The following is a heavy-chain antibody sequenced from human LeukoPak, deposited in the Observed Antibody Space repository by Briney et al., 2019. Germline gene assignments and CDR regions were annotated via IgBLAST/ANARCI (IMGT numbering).Heavy chain of an antibody. CDR1: GGSFSGYY. CDR2: IIHSGST. V-gene: IGHV4-34*01. J-gene: IGHJ6*02. CDR3: ARGRPGIAAGGIKYYYGTDV. Sequence: PSETLSLTCAVYGGSFSGYYWTWIRQPPGKGLEWIAEIIHSGSTNYNPSLKSRVTISVDTSKNQFSLKLSSVTAADTAVYYCARGRPGIAAGGIKYYYGTDVWGQGIPVTVSS. D-gene: IGHD6-13*01.